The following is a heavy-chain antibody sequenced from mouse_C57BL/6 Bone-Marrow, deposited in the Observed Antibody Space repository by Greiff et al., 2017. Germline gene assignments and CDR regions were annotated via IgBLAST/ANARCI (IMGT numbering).Heavy chain of an antibody. J-gene: IGHJ1*03. V-gene: IGHV1-18*01. CDR1: GYTFTDYN. CDR2: INPNTGGT. D-gene: IGHD2-10*01. Sequence: EVQLQQSGPELVKPGASVKIPCKASGYTFTDYNMDWVKQSHGKSLEWIGDINPNTGGTIYNQKFKGKATLTVDKSSSTAYMELRSLTSEDTAVYYCARDLLFPHWYFDVWGTGTTVTVSS. CDR3: ARDLLFPHWYFDV.